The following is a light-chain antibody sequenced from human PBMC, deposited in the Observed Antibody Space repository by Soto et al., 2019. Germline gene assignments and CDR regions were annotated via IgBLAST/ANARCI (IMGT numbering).Light chain of an antibody. Sequence: EIVLTQSPATLSLSPGERATLSCRASQSVSSYLAWYQQKPGQAPRLLIYVASNRATGIPARFSGSGSGTDFTLTISSLEPEDFAVYYCQQRSNWSFTFGGGTKVEIK. J-gene: IGKJ4*01. CDR3: QQRSNWSFT. CDR2: VAS. V-gene: IGKV3-11*01. CDR1: QSVSSY.